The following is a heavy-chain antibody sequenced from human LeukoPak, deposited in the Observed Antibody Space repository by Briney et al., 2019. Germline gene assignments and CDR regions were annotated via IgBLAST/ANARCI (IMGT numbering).Heavy chain of an antibody. D-gene: IGHD3-16*01. CDR1: GFTFSSYG. Sequence: PGRSLRLSCAASGFTFSSYGMHWVRQAPGKGPEWVAVIWYDGSNKYYADSVKGRFTISRDNSKNTLYLQMNSLRAEDTAVYYCARDRFEAAIDYWGQGTLVTVSS. CDR3: ARDRFEAAIDY. CDR2: IWYDGSNK. J-gene: IGHJ4*02. V-gene: IGHV3-33*01.